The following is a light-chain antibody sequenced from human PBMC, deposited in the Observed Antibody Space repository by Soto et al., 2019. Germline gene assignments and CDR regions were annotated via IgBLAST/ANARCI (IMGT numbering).Light chain of an antibody. J-gene: IGKJ5*01. V-gene: IGKV3-11*01. CDR2: GAS. Sequence: EIVLTPSPATLSLYPGERATLSCMASQSVGSYLVWYQQKPGQAPRLLIHGASNRATGIPARFSGSGSGTDFTLTIISLEPEDFAVYYCQQRSNWPPLFGQGTRLEIK. CDR3: QQRSNWPPL. CDR1: QSVGSY.